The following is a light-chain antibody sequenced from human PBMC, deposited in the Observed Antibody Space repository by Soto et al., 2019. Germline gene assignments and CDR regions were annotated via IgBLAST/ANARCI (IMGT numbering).Light chain of an antibody. Sequence: DIQMTQSPSTLSGSVGDRVTITCRASQTISSWLAWYQQRPGIAPKLLIFDASILQSGVPSRFSGSGSGTEFTLTISSLQPDDFATYYCQHYNSYSEAFGQGTKVDIK. CDR1: QTISSW. CDR2: DAS. V-gene: IGKV1-5*01. CDR3: QHYNSYSEA. J-gene: IGKJ1*01.